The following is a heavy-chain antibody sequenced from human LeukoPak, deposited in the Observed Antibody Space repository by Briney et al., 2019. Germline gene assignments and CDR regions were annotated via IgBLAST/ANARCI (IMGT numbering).Heavy chain of an antibody. V-gene: IGHV3-9*01. D-gene: IGHD5-18*01. CDR2: ISWNSGSI. CDR1: GFTFDDYV. CDR3: AKVGYGYTFDY. Sequence: GGSLRLSCAASGFTFDDYVMHWVRQPPGKGLEWVSGISWNSGSIGYADSVKGRFTISRDNAKNSLYLQMNSLRAEDTALYYCAKVGYGYTFDYWGQGTLVTVSS. J-gene: IGHJ4*02.